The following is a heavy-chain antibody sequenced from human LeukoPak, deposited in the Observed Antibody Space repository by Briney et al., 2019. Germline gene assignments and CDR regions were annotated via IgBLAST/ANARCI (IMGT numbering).Heavy chain of an antibody. CDR2: INHSGST. Sequence: SETLSLTCAVYGGSFSGYYWSWIRQPPGKGLEWIGEINHSGSTNYSPSLKSRVTISVDTSKNQFSLKLSSVTAADTAVYYCASLPQVAAGSYWGQGTLVTVSS. J-gene: IGHJ4*02. CDR1: GGSFSGYY. CDR3: ASLPQVAAGSY. D-gene: IGHD6-13*01. V-gene: IGHV4-34*01.